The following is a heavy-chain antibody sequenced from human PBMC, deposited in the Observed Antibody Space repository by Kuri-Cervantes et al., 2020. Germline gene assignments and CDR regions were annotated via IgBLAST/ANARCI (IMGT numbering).Heavy chain of an antibody. Sequence: SVKVSCKASGYTFASYGITWVRQAPGQGLEWMGGIIPIFGTANYAQKFQGRVTITADKSTSTAYMELSSLRSEDTAVYYCASRSHRFAYCGGDCDDYWGQGTLVTVSS. CDR2: IIPIFGTA. CDR1: GYTFASYG. J-gene: IGHJ4*02. V-gene: IGHV1-69*06. CDR3: ASRSHRFAYCGGDCDDY. D-gene: IGHD2-21*02.